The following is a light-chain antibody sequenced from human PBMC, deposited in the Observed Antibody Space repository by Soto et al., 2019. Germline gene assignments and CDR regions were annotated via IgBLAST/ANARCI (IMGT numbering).Light chain of an antibody. CDR2: GAS. Sequence: EIVLTQSPGTLSLSPGERATLSCRASHSVSSSYLAWYQQKPGQAPRLLIYGASIRATGVPDRFSGSGSGTDFTLTISSLEPEDFAVYYCQQYGSSPPYTFGQGTKLEIK. J-gene: IGKJ2*01. CDR3: QQYGSSPPYT. CDR1: HSVSSSY. V-gene: IGKV3-20*01.